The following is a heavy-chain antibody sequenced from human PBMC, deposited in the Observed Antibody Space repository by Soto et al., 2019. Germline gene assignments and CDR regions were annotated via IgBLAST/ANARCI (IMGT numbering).Heavy chain of an antibody. D-gene: IGHD3-22*01. CDR2: ISYDGSNK. CDR1: GFTFISYA. J-gene: IGHJ4*02. Sequence: GGSLRLSCAASGFTFISYAMHWVRQAPGKGLEWVAVISYDGSNKYYADSVKGRFTISRDNSKNTLYLQMNSLRAEDTAVYYCARDYYDSSGYYLDYWGQGTLVTVSS. CDR3: ARDYYDSSGYYLDY. V-gene: IGHV3-30-3*01.